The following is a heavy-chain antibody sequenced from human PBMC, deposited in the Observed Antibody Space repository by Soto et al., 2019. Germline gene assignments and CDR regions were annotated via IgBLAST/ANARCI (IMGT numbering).Heavy chain of an antibody. J-gene: IGHJ4*02. CDR3: AATPRY. V-gene: IGHV4-39*07. Sequence: SETLSLTCTVSGGSISSSTYYWGWMRQPPGKGLEWIASFFIGGNTDYNPSLESRVTISVDTSRNQISLYLTSVTAADTAIYYCAATPRYWGQGTLVTVSS. CDR2: FFIGGNT. CDR1: GGSISSSTYY. D-gene: IGHD1-26*01.